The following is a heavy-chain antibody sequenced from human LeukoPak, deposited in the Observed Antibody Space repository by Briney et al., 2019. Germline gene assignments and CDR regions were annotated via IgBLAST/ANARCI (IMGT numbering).Heavy chain of an antibody. CDR3: ARHGPGGCSSTSCSHFDY. Sequence: GESLKISCKGSGYSFTSYWIGWVRQMPGKGLEWMGIIYPGDSDTRYSPSFQGQVTISADKSISTAYLQWSSLKASDTATYYCARHGPGGCSSTSCSHFDYWGQGTLVTVSS. D-gene: IGHD2-2*01. J-gene: IGHJ4*02. V-gene: IGHV5-51*01. CDR1: GYSFTSYW. CDR2: IYPGDSDT.